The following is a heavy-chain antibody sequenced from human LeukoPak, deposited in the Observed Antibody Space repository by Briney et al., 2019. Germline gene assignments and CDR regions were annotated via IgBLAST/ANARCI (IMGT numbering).Heavy chain of an antibody. D-gene: IGHD3-9*01. CDR1: GFTVSSNF. CDR3: ALGLVTDY. V-gene: IGHV3-66*01. CDR2: IYSGGST. J-gene: IGHJ4*02. Sequence: GGSLRLSCAASGFTVSSNFMSWVRQAPGKGLEWVSVIYSGGSTYYADSVKGRFTISRDNSKNTLYLQMNSLSVKDTAVYYCALGLVTDYWGQGTLVTVSS.